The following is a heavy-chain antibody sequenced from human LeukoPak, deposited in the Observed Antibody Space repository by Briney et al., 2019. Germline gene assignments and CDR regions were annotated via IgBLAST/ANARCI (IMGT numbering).Heavy chain of an antibody. J-gene: IGHJ4*02. V-gene: IGHV3-11*06. CDR2: SSSSGTYT. CDR3: ARGGKYASSTHDF. CDR1: GFTFSDYY. Sequence: GGSLRLSCAASGFTFSDYYMSWIRQAPGKGLEWVSYSSSSGTYTKYADSVKGRFTISRDNAKNSLYLQMSSLRAEDTAVYYCARGGKYASSTHDFWGQGTLVTVSS. D-gene: IGHD3-16*01.